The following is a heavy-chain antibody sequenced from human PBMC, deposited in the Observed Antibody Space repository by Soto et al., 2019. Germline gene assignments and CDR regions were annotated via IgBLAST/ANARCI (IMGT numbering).Heavy chain of an antibody. J-gene: IGHJ4*02. D-gene: IGHD2-15*01. Sequence: QVQLVQSGAEVKKPGSSVKVSCKASGGTFSSYAISWVRQAPGQGLEWMGGIIPIFGTANYAQKFQGRVTITADESPSTAYLGLGSLGSEDTAVYYCVAPPPYCSGGSCYYPGDYWGQGTLVTVSS. CDR2: IIPIFGTA. CDR1: GGTFSSYA. CDR3: VAPPPYCSGGSCYYPGDY. V-gene: IGHV1-69*01.